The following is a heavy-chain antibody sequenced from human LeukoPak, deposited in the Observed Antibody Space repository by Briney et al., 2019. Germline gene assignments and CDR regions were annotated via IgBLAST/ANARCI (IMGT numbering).Heavy chain of an antibody. CDR2: IYYSGST. V-gene: IGHV4-59*01. CDR3: ARSSGWPFFDY. CDR1: GGSISSFY. J-gene: IGHJ4*02. Sequence: PSETLSLTCTVSGGSISSFYWSWIRQPPGKGLEWIGYIYYSGSTNYNPSLKSRVTISVDTSKNQLSLRLSSVTAADTAVYYCARSSGWPFFDYWGQGTLVTVSS. D-gene: IGHD6-19*01.